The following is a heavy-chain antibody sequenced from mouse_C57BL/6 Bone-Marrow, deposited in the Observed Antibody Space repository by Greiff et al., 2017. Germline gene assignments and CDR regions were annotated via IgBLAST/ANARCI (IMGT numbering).Heavy chain of an antibody. Sequence: EVQLQQSGPELVKPGASVKISCKASGYTFTDYYMNWVKQSHGKSLEWIGDINPNNGGTSYNQKFKGKATLTVDKSSSTASMELRSLTSEDSAVYYCAEVGQLRLRFAYWGQGTLVTVSA. CDR2: INPNNGGT. J-gene: IGHJ3*01. CDR3: AEVGQLRLRFAY. V-gene: IGHV1-26*01. D-gene: IGHD3-2*02. CDR1: GYTFTDYY.